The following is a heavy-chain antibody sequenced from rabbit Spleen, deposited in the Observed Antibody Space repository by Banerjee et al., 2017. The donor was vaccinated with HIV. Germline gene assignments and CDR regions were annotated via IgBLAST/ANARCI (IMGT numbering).Heavy chain of an antibody. D-gene: IGHD8-1*01. CDR3: ARDAGSGHYIDAYFDL. J-gene: IGHJ4*01. Sequence: QEQLVESGGGLVQPEGSLTLTCTASGFSFSGSGYMCWVRQAPGKGLEWIACIHGGSVNNIYYASWAKGRFTISKTSSTTVTLQMTSLTVADTATYFCARDAGSGHYIDAYFDLWGQGTLVTVS. CDR2: IHGGSVNNI. V-gene: IGHV1S45*01. CDR1: GFSFSGSGY.